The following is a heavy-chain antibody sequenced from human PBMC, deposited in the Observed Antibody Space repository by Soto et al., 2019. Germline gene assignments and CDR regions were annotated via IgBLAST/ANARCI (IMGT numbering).Heavy chain of an antibody. D-gene: IGHD7-27*01. CDR3: ARVPGP. Sequence: SVTLSLTCAVCGGSISSGGYSWRWIRQPPGKGLEWIGYIYHSGSTYYNPSLKSRVTISVDRSKNQFSLKLSSVTAAETPVYYCARVPGPWGQGTLVTVSS. J-gene: IGHJ5*02. CDR2: IYHSGST. V-gene: IGHV4-30-2*01. CDR1: GGSISSGGYS.